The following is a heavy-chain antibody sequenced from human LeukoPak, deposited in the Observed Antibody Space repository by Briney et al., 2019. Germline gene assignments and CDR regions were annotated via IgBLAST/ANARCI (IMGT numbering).Heavy chain of an antibody. CDR2: INGDGSVK. V-gene: IGHV3-7*01. Sequence: GESLTLSCAVSGVSFTASHMDWVRQPPGKGLEWVANINGDGSVKYYVNSMEGRFLNSRDNIRKSAFLQMSSLRAEDTAVYYSARGESGIGSQCDPRGQGTLVTVSS. CDR1: GVSFTASH. D-gene: IGHD6-25*01. J-gene: IGHJ5*02. CDR3: ARGESGIGSQCDP.